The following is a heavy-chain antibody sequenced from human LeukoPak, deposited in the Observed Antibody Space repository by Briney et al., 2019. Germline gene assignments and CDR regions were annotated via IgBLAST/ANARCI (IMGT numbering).Heavy chain of an antibody. Sequence: GGSLRLSCAASGFTFSSYAMHWVRQAPGKGLEWVAVISYDGSNKYYADSVKGRFTISRDNSKNTLYLQMNSLRAEDTAVYYCARSRDYYDSSGYFGYWGQGTLVTVSS. CDR2: ISYDGSNK. V-gene: IGHV3-30-3*01. J-gene: IGHJ4*02. CDR1: GFTFSSYA. D-gene: IGHD3-22*01. CDR3: ARSRDYYDSSGYFGY.